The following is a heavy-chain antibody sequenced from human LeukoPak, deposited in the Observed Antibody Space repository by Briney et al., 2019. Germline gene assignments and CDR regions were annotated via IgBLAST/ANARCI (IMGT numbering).Heavy chain of an antibody. CDR3: TTYYYDSSGYYLPPDAFDI. D-gene: IGHD3-22*01. CDR2: IKSKTDGGTT. Sequence: GGSLRLSCAASGFTFSNPWMNWVRQAPGKGLEWVGRIKSKTDGGTTDYAAPVKGRFTISRDDSKNTLYLQMNSLKTEDTAVYYCTTYYYDSSGYYLPPDAFDIWGQGTMVTVSS. V-gene: IGHV3-15*07. J-gene: IGHJ3*02. CDR1: GFTFSNPW.